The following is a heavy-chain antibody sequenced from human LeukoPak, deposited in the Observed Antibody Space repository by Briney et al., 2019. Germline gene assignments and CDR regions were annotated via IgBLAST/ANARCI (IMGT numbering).Heavy chain of an antibody. CDR2: IRYTGAT. J-gene: IGHJ4*02. CDR3: ARGNILTGYCFDF. D-gene: IGHD3-9*01. V-gene: IGHV4-34*01. Sequence: SETLSLTCAVYGGSITGYYWSWIRQTPGRGLEWVGEIRYTGATSYNPSLKSRATISTDTSKNQFSLRLSSVTAADTAVYYCARGNILTGYCFDFWGQGALVTVSS. CDR1: GGSITGYY.